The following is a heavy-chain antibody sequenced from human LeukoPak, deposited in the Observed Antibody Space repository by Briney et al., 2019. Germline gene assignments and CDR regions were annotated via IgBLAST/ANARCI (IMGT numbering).Heavy chain of an antibody. CDR2: ISAYNGNT. CDR1: GYTFTSYG. CDR3: ARIPIFGVVITPYYFDY. V-gene: IGHV1-18*01. J-gene: IGHJ4*02. Sequence: ASVTVSCTASGYTFTSYGISWVRQAPGQGLEWMGWISAYNGNTNYAQKLQGRVTMTTDTSTSTAYMELRSLRSDDTAVYYCARIPIFGVVITPYYFDYWGQGTLVTVSS. D-gene: IGHD3-3*01.